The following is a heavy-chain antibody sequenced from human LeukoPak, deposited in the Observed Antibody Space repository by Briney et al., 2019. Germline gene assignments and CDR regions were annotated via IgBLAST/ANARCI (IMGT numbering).Heavy chain of an antibody. J-gene: IGHJ4*02. V-gene: IGHV3-9*01. CDR2: ISYNRDGI. CDR1: GFTVSSNY. CDR3: AKGAAAGIRGYFDY. Sequence: GGSLRLSCAASGFTVSSNYMSWVRQAPGKGLEWVSGISYNRDGIGYADSVKGRFTVSRDNAKNSLYLQMNSLRSEDTALYYCAKGAAAGIRGYFDYWGQGILVTVSS. D-gene: IGHD6-25*01.